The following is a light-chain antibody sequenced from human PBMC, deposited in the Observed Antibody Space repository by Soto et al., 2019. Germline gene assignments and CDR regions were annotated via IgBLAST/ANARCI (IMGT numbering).Light chain of an antibody. V-gene: IGLV2-11*01. CDR1: NSDVGRYNS. CDR3: FSYTANDNWV. Sequence: QSALTQPHSVSGSPGQSVTISCTGTNSDVGRYNSVSWYQQLPGKAPKIIISAVRQRPSGVPDRFSGSKSGNTASLTISGLQADAEADYFCFSYTANDNWVFGGGTQLTVL. CDR2: AVR. J-gene: IGLJ3*02.